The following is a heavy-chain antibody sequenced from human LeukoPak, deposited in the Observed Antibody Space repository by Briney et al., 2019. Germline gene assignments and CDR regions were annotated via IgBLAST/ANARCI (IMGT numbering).Heavy chain of an antibody. CDR1: GFTFSDYY. D-gene: IGHD3-3*01. CDR2: ISSSGSTI. V-gene: IGHV3-11*04. Sequence: GGSLRLSCAASGFTFSDYYMSWIRQAPGKGLEWVSYISSSGSTIYYADSVKGRFTISRDNAKNSLYLQMNSLRAEDTAVYYCARVYYDFWSGYYEVYDYWGQGTLVTVSS. J-gene: IGHJ4*02. CDR3: ARVYYDFWSGYYEVYDY.